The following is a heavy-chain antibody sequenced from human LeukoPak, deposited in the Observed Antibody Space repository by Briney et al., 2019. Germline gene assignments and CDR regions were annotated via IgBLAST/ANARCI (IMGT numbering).Heavy chain of an antibody. V-gene: IGHV3-23*01. D-gene: IGHD4/OR15-4a*01. CDR2: TSDRGDYT. J-gene: IGHJ4*02. CDR1: GFTFSSYS. Sequence: PGGSLRLSCAASGFTFSSYSMSWVRQAPGKGLEWVSGTSDRGDYTYYADSVKGRFTISGDTSKNTLYLQMNSLRAEDTALYFCAKKAQYDGHYPLDYWGQGTLVNVSA. CDR3: AKKAQYDGHYPLDY.